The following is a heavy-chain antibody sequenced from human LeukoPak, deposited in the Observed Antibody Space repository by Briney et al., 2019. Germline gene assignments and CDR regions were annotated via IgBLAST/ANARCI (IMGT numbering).Heavy chain of an antibody. V-gene: IGHV1-2*02. Sequence: ASVKVSCKASGYTFIDYYIHWVRQAPGQGLEFLGWISPDSGGTNYPQKFQGRVTLTRDTSISTAYMELSRLRSDDTAVYYCGRVDSSGLLGYWGQGTLVTVSS. CDR2: ISPDSGGT. CDR3: GRVDSSGLLGY. D-gene: IGHD3-22*01. J-gene: IGHJ4*02. CDR1: GYTFIDYY.